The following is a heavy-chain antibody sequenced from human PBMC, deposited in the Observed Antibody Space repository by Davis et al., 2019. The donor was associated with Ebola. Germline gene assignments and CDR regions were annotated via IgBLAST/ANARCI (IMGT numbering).Heavy chain of an antibody. V-gene: IGHV1-69*04. Sequence: SVKVSCKASAGTFSSYAISWVRQAPGQGLEWMGRIIPILGIANYAQKFQGRVTITADKSTSTAYMELSSLRSEDTAVYYCAREYCSSTSCSLLHYYYYGMDVWGQGTTVTVSS. CDR1: AGTFSSYA. J-gene: IGHJ6*02. CDR3: AREYCSSTSCSLLHYYYYGMDV. CDR2: IIPILGIA. D-gene: IGHD2-2*01.